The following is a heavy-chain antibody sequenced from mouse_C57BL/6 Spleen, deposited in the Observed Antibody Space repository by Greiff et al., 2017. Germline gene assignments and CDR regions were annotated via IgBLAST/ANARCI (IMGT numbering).Heavy chain of an antibody. D-gene: IGHD2-1*01. Sequence: QVQLQQPGAELVKPGASVKMSCKASGYTFTSYWITWVKQRPGQGLEWIGDIYPGSGSTNYNEKFKSKATLTVDTTSSPAYMQLSSLPSEDSAVYYCARSDGNYYFDYWGQGTTLTVSS. CDR3: ARSDGNYYFDY. CDR1: GYTFTSYW. CDR2: IYPGSGST. J-gene: IGHJ2*01. V-gene: IGHV1-55*01.